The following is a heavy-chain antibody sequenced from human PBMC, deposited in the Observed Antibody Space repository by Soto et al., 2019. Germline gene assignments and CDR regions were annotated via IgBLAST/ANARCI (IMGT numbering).Heavy chain of an antibody. V-gene: IGHV1-2*06. D-gene: IGHD2-8*01. CDR3: ARKKMARAWFDP. Sequence: QVQLVQSGAEVKKPGASVKVSCKASGYTFTGYYMHWVRQAPGQGLEWMGRIIPDNGGTNYAQKFQGRVTMTRDTSINTVYMELKRLRSDDTAVYYSARKKMARAWFDPWGQGTLVTVSS. CDR1: GYTFTGYY. J-gene: IGHJ5*02. CDR2: IIPDNGGT.